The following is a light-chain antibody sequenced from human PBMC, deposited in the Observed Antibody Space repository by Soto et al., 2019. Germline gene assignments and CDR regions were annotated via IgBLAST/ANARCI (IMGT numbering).Light chain of an antibody. CDR1: QGISSW. CDR2: AAS. Sequence: DSQMTQSPSSVSASVGDRVIITCRARQGISSWLVWYQQKLGEAPKLLIFAASRVQSGVPSRFSGSGSGTDFTLTISSLQPEDFGTYFCQQADSFPLTFGGGTKVEI. CDR3: QQADSFPLT. V-gene: IGKV1D-12*01. J-gene: IGKJ4*01.